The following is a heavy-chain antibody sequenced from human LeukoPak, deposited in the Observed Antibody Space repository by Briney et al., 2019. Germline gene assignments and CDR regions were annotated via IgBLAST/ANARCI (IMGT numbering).Heavy chain of an antibody. CDR2: IYYSGST. V-gene: IGHV4-59*01. D-gene: IGHD4-17*01. J-gene: IGHJ4*02. CDR1: GGSISSYY. Sequence: PSETLSPTCTVSGGSISSYYWSWIRQPPGKGLEWIGYIYYSGSTNYNPSLKSRVTISVDTSKNQFSLKLSSVTAADTAVYYCAGHGDSATFDYWGQGTLVTVSS. CDR3: AGHGDSATFDY.